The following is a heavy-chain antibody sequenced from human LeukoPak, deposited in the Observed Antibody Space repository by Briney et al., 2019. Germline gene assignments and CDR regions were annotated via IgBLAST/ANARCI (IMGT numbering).Heavy chain of an antibody. CDR1: RFTFSSYA. Sequence: PGGSLRLSCAASRFTFSSYAMSWVRQAPGKGLEWVSAISGSGGSTYYADSVKGRFTISRDNSKNTLYLQMNSLRAEDTAVYYCAKDAVPAALGEYFFDYWGQGTRVTVSS. D-gene: IGHD2-2*01. V-gene: IGHV3-23*01. CDR2: ISGSGGST. J-gene: IGHJ4*02. CDR3: AKDAVPAALGEYFFDY.